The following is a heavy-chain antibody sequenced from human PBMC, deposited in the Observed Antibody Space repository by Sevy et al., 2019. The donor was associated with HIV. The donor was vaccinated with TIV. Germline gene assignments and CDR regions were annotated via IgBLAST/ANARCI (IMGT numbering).Heavy chain of an antibody. CDR1: GFTFSNAW. Sequence: GGSLRLSCAASGFTFSNAWMSWVRQSPGKGLEWVGRIRSKAGGGTTDYATIVKGKFTISRYDSRDILYLQLNSLETEDTAVYDCTTDHRRDGIVVVPFEYWGQGTLVTVSS. CDR3: TTDHRRDGIVVVPFEY. J-gene: IGHJ4*02. D-gene: IGHD2-15*01. CDR2: IRSKAGGGTT. V-gene: IGHV3-15*01.